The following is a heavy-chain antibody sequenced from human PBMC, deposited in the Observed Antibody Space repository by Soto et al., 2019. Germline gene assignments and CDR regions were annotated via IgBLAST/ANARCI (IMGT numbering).Heavy chain of an antibody. D-gene: IGHD3-16*01. CDR1: GDSVSGNSAA. CDR3: ARELPSYVSTDRYLDY. CDR2: TYYRSRWYN. V-gene: IGHV6-1*01. J-gene: IGHJ4*02. Sequence: SQTLSLTCAISGDSVSGNSAAWNWIRQSPSRGLEWLGRTYYRSRWYNDYAVSVKSRITVTPDTSKNQFSLHLNSVTPEDTAVYYCARELPSYVSTDRYLDYWGQGPLGTVSS.